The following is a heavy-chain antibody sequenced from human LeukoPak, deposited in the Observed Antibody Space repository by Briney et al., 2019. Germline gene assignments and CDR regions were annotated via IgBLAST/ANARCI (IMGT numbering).Heavy chain of an antibody. V-gene: IGHV3-7*01. CDR2: IKQDGSDE. J-gene: IGHJ6*02. D-gene: IGHD6-13*01. Sequence: PGGYLRLSCTASGFTFSSYWMSWVRQAPGKGLEWVAIIKQDGSDEYYVDSVKGRFTISRDNAKNSLYVEMNSLRAEDTAVYYCARDTPGAASGHYGMDVWGQGTTVTVSS. CDR1: GFTFSSYW. CDR3: ARDTPGAASGHYGMDV.